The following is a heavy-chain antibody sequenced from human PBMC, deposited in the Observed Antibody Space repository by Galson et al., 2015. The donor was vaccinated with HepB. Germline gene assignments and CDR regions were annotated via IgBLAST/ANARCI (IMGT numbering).Heavy chain of an antibody. V-gene: IGHV6-1*01. J-gene: IGHJ4*02. D-gene: IGHD4-17*01. CDR3: ARDRLDYGDYVSYFDY. Sequence: CAISGDSVSSNSAAWNWIRQSPSRGLEWLGRTYYRSKWYNDYAVSVKSRITINPDTSKNQFSLQLNSVTPEDTAVYYCARDRLDYGDYVSYFDYWGQGTLVTVSS. CDR1: GDSVSSNSAA. CDR2: TYYRSKWYN.